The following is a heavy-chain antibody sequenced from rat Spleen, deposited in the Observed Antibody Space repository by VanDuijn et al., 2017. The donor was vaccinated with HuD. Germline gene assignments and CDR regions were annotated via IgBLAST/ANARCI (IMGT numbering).Heavy chain of an antibody. CDR2: IRHDGSST. D-gene: IGHD5-1*01. CDR1: GFAFSHYD. V-gene: IGHV5-7*01. CDR3: TTAGTGNYVMDA. Sequence: EVQLVESGGGLVQPGRSIKLSCAASGFAFSHYDMAWVRQAPKKGLEWVATIRHDGSSTNYGDSVKGRFTISRDSAKSTLYLQMDSLRSEDTATYYCTTAGTGNYVMDAWGQGASVTVSS. J-gene: IGHJ4*01.